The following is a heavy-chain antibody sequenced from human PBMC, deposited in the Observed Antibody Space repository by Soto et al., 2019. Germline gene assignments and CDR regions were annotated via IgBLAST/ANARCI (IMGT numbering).Heavy chain of an antibody. V-gene: IGHV3-9*01. CDR1: GCTCDDYA. CDR3: AKGPYSSGWQTYFDY. D-gene: IGHD6-19*01. J-gene: IGHJ4*02. Sequence: ALRLSCSAPGCTCDDYAMHWVRQAPGKGLEWVSGISWNSGSIGYADSVKGRFTISRDNAKNSLYLQMNSLRAEDTALYYCAKGPYSSGWQTYFDYWGQGTLVTVSS. CDR2: ISWNSGSI.